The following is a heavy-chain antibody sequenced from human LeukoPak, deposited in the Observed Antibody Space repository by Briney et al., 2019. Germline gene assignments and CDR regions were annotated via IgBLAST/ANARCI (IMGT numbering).Heavy chain of an antibody. V-gene: IGHV3-23*01. D-gene: IGHD3-22*01. CDR2: ISNDGGGT. Sequence: GESLRLSCAASGFTFNNYGLIWVRQAPGKGLEWVAAISNDGGGTMYAAFVEGRFTISRDNSKNTLFLQMNSLRAEDTALYCCAKGSSGYFADLWGQGTLVTVSS. CDR1: GFTFNNYG. CDR3: AKGSSGYFADL. J-gene: IGHJ1*01.